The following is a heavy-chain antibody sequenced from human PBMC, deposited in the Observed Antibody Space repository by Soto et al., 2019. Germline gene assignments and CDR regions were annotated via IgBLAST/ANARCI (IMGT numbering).Heavy chain of an antibody. V-gene: IGHV1-3*01. D-gene: IGHD1-26*01. CDR3: ARNPCLGLIYYYGMDV. J-gene: IGHJ6*02. Sequence: GASVKVSCKASGYTFTSYAMHWVRQAPGQRLEWMGWINAGNGNTKYSQKFQGRVTITRDTSASTAYMELSSLRSEDTAVYYCARNPCLGLIYYYGMDVWGQGTTVTVSS. CDR1: GYTFTSYA. CDR2: INAGNGNT.